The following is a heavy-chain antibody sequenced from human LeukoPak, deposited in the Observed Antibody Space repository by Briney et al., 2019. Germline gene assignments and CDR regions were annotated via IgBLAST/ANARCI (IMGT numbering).Heavy chain of an antibody. Sequence: GRSLRLSCAASGFTFSTYVMNWVRQAPGKGLEGVAVIPYDGSNKYYAESVKGRFNISRENSKNRLDLQMNSLRAEDTAVYYCAKVGLTVTTILDYFDYWGQGTLVTVSS. CDR2: IPYDGSNK. V-gene: IGHV3-30*04. D-gene: IGHD4-11*01. CDR1: GFTFSTYV. CDR3: AKVGLTVTTILDYFDY. J-gene: IGHJ4*02.